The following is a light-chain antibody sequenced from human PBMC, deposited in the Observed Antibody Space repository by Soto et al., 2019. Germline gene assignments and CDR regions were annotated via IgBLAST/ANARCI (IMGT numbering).Light chain of an antibody. CDR1: SSDVGGYSY. Sequence: QSALTQPASVSGSPGQSVTISCTGTSSDVGGYSYISWYQHNPGRAPKLMIYDVSNRPSGVSDRFSGSKSGSTASLTISRLQAEDEADYYCSSYTTSSTYVFGSGTKVTVL. J-gene: IGLJ1*01. CDR2: DVS. CDR3: SSYTTSSTYV. V-gene: IGLV2-14*03.